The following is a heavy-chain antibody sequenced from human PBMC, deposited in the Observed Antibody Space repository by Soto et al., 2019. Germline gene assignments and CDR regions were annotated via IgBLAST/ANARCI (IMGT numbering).Heavy chain of an antibody. CDR1: GFTFSSYS. Sequence: GSLRLSCAASGFTFSSYSMNWVRQAPGKGLEWVSSISSSSSYIYYADSVKGRFTISRDNAKNSLYLQMNSLRAEDTAVYYCARDLEEAAAGTTPFDYWGQGTLVTVSS. D-gene: IGHD6-13*01. CDR2: ISSSSSYI. CDR3: ARDLEEAAAGTTPFDY. V-gene: IGHV3-21*01. J-gene: IGHJ4*02.